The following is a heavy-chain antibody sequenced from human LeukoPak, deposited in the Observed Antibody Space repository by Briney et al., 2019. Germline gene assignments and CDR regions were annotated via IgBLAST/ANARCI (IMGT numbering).Heavy chain of an antibody. V-gene: IGHV4-34*01. Sequence: SSETLSLTCAVYGGSFSGYYWSWIRQPPGKGLEWIGEINHSGSTNYNPSLKSRVTISVDTSKDQFSLKLSSVTAADTAVYYCARKGPAASDYWGQGTLVTVSS. J-gene: IGHJ4*02. CDR3: ARKGPAASDY. D-gene: IGHD2-2*01. CDR2: INHSGST. CDR1: GGSFSGYY.